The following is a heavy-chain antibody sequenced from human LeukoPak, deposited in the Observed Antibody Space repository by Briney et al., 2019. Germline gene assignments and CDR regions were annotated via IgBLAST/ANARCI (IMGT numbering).Heavy chain of an antibody. CDR1: GLTFSSHA. D-gene: IGHD2-8*01. CDR3: TNNEWQ. J-gene: IGHJ1*01. Sequence: PGGSLRLSCADSGLTFSSHAMSWVRQGPGKGLEWVSAMSGSGDNTYYADSVKGRFTISRDNSKDTLYLEMNSLRVEDTAVYYCTNNEWQWGQGTLVTVSS. V-gene: IGHV3-23*01. CDR2: MSGSGDNT.